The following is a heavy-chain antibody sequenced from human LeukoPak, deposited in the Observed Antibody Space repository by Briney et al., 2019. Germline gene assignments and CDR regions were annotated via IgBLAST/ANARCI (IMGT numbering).Heavy chain of an antibody. Sequence: PGGSLRLSCAASGFTFSNYWMHWVRQAPGKGLVWVSRINRDGGSTSYADSVRGRFTISRDNTKSTLYLQMNNLRAEDTAVYYCARDKGYNNDYWGQGNLVTVSS. CDR1: GFTFSNYW. CDR3: ARDKGYNNDY. D-gene: IGHD5-18*01. CDR2: INRDGGST. J-gene: IGHJ4*02. V-gene: IGHV3-74*01.